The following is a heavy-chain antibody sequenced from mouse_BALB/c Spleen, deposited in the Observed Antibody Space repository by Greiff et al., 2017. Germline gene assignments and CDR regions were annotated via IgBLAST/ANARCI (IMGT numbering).Heavy chain of an antibody. D-gene: IGHD2-10*02. Sequence: QVQLKQSGPGLVAPSQSLSITCTVSGFSLTSYDISWIRQPPGKGLEWLGVIWTGGGTNYNSAFMSRLSISKDNSKSQVFLKMNSLQTDDTAIYYCVRVKYGNSFAYWGQGTLVTVSA. V-gene: IGHV2-9-2*01. J-gene: IGHJ3*01. CDR3: VRVKYGNSFAY. CDR2: IWTGGGT. CDR1: GFSLTSYD.